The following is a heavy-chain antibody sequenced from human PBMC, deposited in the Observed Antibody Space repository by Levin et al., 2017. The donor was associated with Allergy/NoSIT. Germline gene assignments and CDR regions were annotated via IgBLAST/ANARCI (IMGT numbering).Heavy chain of an antibody. J-gene: IGHJ4*02. V-gene: IGHV3-7*04. CDR3: ARDITGNLDC. CDR2: INKDGSDK. Sequence: RTGGSLRLSCAASGFSFSSCWMAWVRQAPGKGLEWVANINKDGSDKNYVDSVKGRFTISRDNAKNSLYLQMNSLRAEDTAVYYCARDITGNLDCWGQGALVAVSS. CDR1: GFSFSSCW. D-gene: IGHD3-10*01.